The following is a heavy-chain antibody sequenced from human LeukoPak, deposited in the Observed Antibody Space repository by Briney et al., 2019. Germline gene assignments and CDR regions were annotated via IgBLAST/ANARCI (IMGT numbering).Heavy chain of an antibody. Sequence: PSETLSLTCTVSGVSISSYYWSWLRQPPGKGLEWIGYIYYRGNTYYNPSLKSRVSISVGTSKNQFSLKLNSVTAADTAVYYCAKSMIRGVLSWGQGTLVIVSS. CDR1: GVSISSYY. V-gene: IGHV4-59*06. CDR3: AKSMIRGVLS. D-gene: IGHD3-10*01. J-gene: IGHJ4*02. CDR2: IYYRGNT.